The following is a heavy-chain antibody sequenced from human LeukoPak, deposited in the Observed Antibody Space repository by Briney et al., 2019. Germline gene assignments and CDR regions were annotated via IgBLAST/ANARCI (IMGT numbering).Heavy chain of an antibody. CDR3: AITDSSGYRDY. J-gene: IGHJ4*02. CDR2: ISGSGGTT. V-gene: IGHV3-23*01. D-gene: IGHD3-22*01. Sequence: PGGSLRLSCAASGFTFSSYAMNWVRQAPGKGLEWVSVISGSGGTTYYADSVKGRFTISRDNSKNTLYLQMNSLRAEDTAVYYCAITDSSGYRDYWGQGTLVTVSS. CDR1: GFTFSSYA.